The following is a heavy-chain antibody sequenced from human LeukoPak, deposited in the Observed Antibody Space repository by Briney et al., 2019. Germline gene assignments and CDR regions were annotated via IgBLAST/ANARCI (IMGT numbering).Heavy chain of an antibody. CDR2: MNYGGST. Sequence: PSETLSLTCAVYGGSFSGYYWSWIRQPPGKGLEWIGSMNYGGSTPDNPSLKSRVTISVDTSKNQVSLKLSSVTAADTAVYYCARRVPGRSGNWFDPWGQGTLVTVSS. CDR3: ARRVPGRSGNWFDP. V-gene: IGHV4-34*01. J-gene: IGHJ5*02. CDR1: GGSFSGYY. D-gene: IGHD2-2*01.